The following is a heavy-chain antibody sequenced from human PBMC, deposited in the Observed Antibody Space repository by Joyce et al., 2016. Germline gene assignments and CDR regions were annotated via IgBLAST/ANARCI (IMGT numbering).Heavy chain of an antibody. J-gene: IGHJ4*02. CDR2: IVPMTATT. V-gene: IGHV1-69*01. CDR3: ARGLGDDFWSGYYGSIDY. CDR1: GDIFNAYG. Sequence: QVQLEQSGAEVKKPGSAVKVSCKTSGDIFNAYGINWVRQAPGQGLELLGGIVPMTATTDTALKFRGRLTISAHEPTSTVYMELSSLRSDDTGTYSCARGLGDDFWSGYYGSIDYWGQGTLVSVSS. D-gene: IGHD3-3*01.